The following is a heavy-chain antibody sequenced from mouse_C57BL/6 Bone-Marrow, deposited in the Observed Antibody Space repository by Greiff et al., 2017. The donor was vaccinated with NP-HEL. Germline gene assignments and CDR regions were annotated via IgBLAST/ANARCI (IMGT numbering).Heavy chain of an antibody. V-gene: IGHV2-5*01. D-gene: IGHD2-3*01. CDR3: ANKGAIYDGDYGFAY. CDR2: IWRGGST. J-gene: IGHJ3*01. Sequence: QVQLKQSGPGLVQPSQSLSITCTVSGFSLTSYGVHWVRQSPGKGLEWLGVIWRGGSTDYNAAFMSRLSITKDNSKSQVFIKMNSLQADDTAIYYCANKGAIYDGDYGFAYWGQGTLVTVSA. CDR1: GFSLTSYG.